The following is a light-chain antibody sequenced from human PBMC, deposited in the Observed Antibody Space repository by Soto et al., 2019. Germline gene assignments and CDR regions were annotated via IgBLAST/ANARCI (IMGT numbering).Light chain of an antibody. CDR3: LLSYSGAAV. Sequence: QAVVTQEPSLTVSPGGTVTLTCGSSTGAVTSGHYPYWFQQKPGQAPRTLIYDTSKKHSCTPARFSGSLLGGKAALTLSGAQIEDETEYFCLLSYSGAAVFGGGTQLIVL. V-gene: IGLV7-46*01. CDR1: TGAVTSGHY. J-gene: IGLJ7*01. CDR2: DTS.